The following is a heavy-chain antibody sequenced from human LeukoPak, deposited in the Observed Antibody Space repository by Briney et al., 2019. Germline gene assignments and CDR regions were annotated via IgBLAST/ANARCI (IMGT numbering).Heavy chain of an antibody. Sequence: SGGSLRLSCAASGLTFSSHWMHWVRQTPGKGLVWVSRISENRYTTNYADSVKGRFTISRDNAKNTVYLQMNSLRVEDTAVYYCARDIVIGSGSCLDWGQGTLVTVSS. V-gene: IGHV3-74*01. D-gene: IGHD3-10*01. J-gene: IGHJ4*02. CDR1: GLTFSSHW. CDR2: ISENRYTT. CDR3: ARDIVIGSGSCLD.